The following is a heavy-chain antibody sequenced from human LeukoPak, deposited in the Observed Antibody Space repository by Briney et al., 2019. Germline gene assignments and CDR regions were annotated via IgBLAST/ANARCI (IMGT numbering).Heavy chain of an antibody. D-gene: IGHD3-10*01. CDR3: AHTTTVLLWFGESPSIVDY. Sequence: SGLTLVKPTQTLTLTCTFSGVSLSTRGVGVGCIRHPPEKALEWLSLSYLGDDKRYSPSLKSRLTITKDTSKNQVVLTMTNMDPVDTATYYCAHTTTVLLWFGESPSIVDYWGQGTLVTLSS. CDR2: SYLGDDK. J-gene: IGHJ4*02. CDR1: GVSLSTRGVG. V-gene: IGHV2-5*02.